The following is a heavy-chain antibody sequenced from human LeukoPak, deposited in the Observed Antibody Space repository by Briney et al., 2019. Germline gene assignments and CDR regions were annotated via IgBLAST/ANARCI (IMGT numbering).Heavy chain of an antibody. CDR3: AKDRSYYGAGSFFEY. CDR2: ISSSSSYI. Sequence: GGSLRLSCAASGFTFSSYSMNWVRQAPGKGLEWVSSISSSSSYIYYADSVKGRFTISRDNSENTVYLQMNSLRTEDTAVYYCAKDRSYYGAGSFFEYWGQGILVTVSS. J-gene: IGHJ4*02. V-gene: IGHV3-21*01. D-gene: IGHD3-10*01. CDR1: GFTFSSYS.